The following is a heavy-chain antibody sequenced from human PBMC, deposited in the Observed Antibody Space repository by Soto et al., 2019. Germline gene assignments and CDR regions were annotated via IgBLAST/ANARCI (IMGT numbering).Heavy chain of an antibody. J-gene: IGHJ3*02. CDR3: AKDKVGATSAAFDI. CDR2: ISYDGSNK. V-gene: IGHV3-30*18. Sequence: GGSLRLSCAASGFTFSSYGMHWVRQAPGKGLGWVEVISYDGSNKYYADSVKGRFTISRDNSKNTLYLQMNSLRAEDTAVYYCAKDKVGATSAAFDIWGQGTMVTVSS. D-gene: IGHD1-26*01. CDR1: GFTFSSYG.